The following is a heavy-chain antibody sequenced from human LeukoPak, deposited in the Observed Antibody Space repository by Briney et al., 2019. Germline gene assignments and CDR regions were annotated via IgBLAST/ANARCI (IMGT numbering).Heavy chain of an antibody. Sequence: GGSLRLSCAASGFTFNNYAISWVRQAPGTGLEWVSAISKSGDRTYYADSVKGRFTISRDNSRNTVYLQINSLRDEDTATYYCVKEEETHSFADSWGQGTLVTVSS. CDR1: GFTFNNYA. V-gene: IGHV3-23*01. CDR2: ISKSGDRT. CDR3: VKEEETHSFADS. D-gene: IGHD5-18*01. J-gene: IGHJ4*02.